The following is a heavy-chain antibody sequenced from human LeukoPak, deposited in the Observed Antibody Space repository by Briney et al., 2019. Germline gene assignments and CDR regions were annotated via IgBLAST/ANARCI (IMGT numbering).Heavy chain of an antibody. CDR3: AREGGAAINWFDP. CDR1: GFTFSSYG. Sequence: GGSLRLSCAASGFTFSSYGMHWVRQAPGKGLERVAFIRYDGSNKYYADSVKGRFTISRDNSKNTLYLQMNSLRAEDPAVYYCAREGGAAINWFDPWGQGTLVTVSS. J-gene: IGHJ5*02. CDR2: IRYDGSNK. V-gene: IGHV3-30*02. D-gene: IGHD3-16*01.